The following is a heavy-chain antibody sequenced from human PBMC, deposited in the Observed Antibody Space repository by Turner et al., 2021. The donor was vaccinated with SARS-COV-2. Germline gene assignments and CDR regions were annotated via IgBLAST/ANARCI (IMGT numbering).Heavy chain of an antibody. CDR3: ARAVGMADSTRPNSGDSNAHRWFDF. J-gene: IGHJ5*01. V-gene: IGHV4-34*01. CDR1: GGSFSVYR. Sequence: VQLQRWCAGLLKPAETLSRTCVVYGGSFSVYRWLWVRQPPGKGPRWSGEKRHGGTTNTNTARKSRVTISVDTSKNQFSLNVTSVTPADTAVYYCARAVGMADSTRPNSGDSNAHRWFDFWGQGTLVTVSS. CDR2: KRHGGTT. D-gene: IGHD4-4*01.